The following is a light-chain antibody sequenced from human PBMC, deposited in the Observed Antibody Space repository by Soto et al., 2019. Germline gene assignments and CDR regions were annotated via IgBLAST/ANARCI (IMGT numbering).Light chain of an antibody. CDR2: GAS. J-gene: IGKJ1*01. V-gene: IGKV3-15*01. CDR1: QSVSSN. Sequence: EIVMTQSPATLSVSPGERATISCRASQSVSSNLAWYQQKPGKAPRLLIYGASTRATGIPARFSGSGSGTEFTLTISSLQSEDFAVYYCQQYNNWPGTFGQGTKVEIK. CDR3: QQYNNWPGT.